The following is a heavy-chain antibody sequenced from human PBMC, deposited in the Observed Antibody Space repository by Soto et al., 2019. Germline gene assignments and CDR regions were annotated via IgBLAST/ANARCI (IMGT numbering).Heavy chain of an antibody. D-gene: IGHD3-3*01. V-gene: IGHV3-33*01. CDR1: GFTFSSYG. J-gene: IGHJ3*02. Sequence: QVQLVESGGGVVQPGRSLRLSCAASGFTFSSYGMHWVRQAPGKGLEWVAVIWYDGSNKYYADSVKGRFTISRDNSKNTLYLQMNSLRAEDTAVYYCAGLRFLALDAFDIWGQGTMVTVSS. CDR3: AGLRFLALDAFDI. CDR2: IWYDGSNK.